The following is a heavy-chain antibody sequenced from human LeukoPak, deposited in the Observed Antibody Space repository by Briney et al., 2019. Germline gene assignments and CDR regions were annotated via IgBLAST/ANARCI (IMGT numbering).Heavy chain of an antibody. CDR2: IYYSVST. D-gene: IGHD1-1*01. V-gene: IGHV4-59*01. CDR1: GGSISSYY. CDR3: ARSGERYYYYIDV. Sequence: SETLSLTCTVSGGSISSYYWSWIRQPPGKGLEWIGYIYYSVSTHYNPSLKSRVTISVDTSKNQFSLKLSSVTAADTAVYYCARSGERYYYYIDVWGKRTTVTVSS. J-gene: IGHJ6*03.